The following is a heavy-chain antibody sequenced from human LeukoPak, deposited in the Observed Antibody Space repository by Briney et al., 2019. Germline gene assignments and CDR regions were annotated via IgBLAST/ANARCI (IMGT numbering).Heavy chain of an antibody. D-gene: IGHD5-18*01. J-gene: IGHJ4*02. CDR1: GFTFDDYG. V-gene: IGHV3-20*04. CDR2: INWNGGST. Sequence: GGSLRLSCAASGFTFDDYGMSWVRQAPGKGLEWVSGINWNGGSTGYADSVKGRFTISRDNSKNTLYLQMNSLRAEDTAVYYCAKDSVWLQFRPYYLDYWGQGTLVTVSS. CDR3: AKDSVWLQFRPYYLDY.